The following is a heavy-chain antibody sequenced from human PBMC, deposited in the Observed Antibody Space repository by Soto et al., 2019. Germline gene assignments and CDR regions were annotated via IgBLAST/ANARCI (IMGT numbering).Heavy chain of an antibody. D-gene: IGHD1-26*01. CDR3: AKEEDSGSYYYYYYGMDV. Sequence: GGSLRLSCAASGFTFDDYAMHWVRQAPGKGLEWVSLISGDGGSTYYADSVKGRFTISRDNSKNSLYLQMNSLRTEDTALYYCAKEEDSGSYYYYYYGMDVWGQGTTVTVSS. V-gene: IGHV3-43*02. CDR2: ISGDGGST. CDR1: GFTFDDYA. J-gene: IGHJ6*02.